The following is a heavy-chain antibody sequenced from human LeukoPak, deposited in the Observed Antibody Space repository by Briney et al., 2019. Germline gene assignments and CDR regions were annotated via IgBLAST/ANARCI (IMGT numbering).Heavy chain of an antibody. J-gene: IGHJ4*02. CDR1: GYTFTGYY. CDR3: AREMAVAGSGVIVS. V-gene: IGHV1-2*02. Sequence: ASVKVSCKASGYTFTGYYVHWVRQAPGQGLEWMGWINPNSGGTNYAQKFQGRVTMTRDTSTNTAYMELRSLRSDDTAVYYCAREMAVAGSGVIVSWGQGTLVTVSS. D-gene: IGHD6-19*01. CDR2: INPNSGGT.